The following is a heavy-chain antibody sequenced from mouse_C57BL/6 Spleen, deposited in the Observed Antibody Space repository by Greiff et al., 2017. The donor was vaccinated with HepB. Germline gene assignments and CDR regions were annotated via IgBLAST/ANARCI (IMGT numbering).Heavy chain of an antibody. D-gene: IGHD1-1*01. V-gene: IGHV1-69*01. Sequence: QQSCKASGYTFTSYWMHWVKQRPGQGLEWIGEIDPSDSYTNYNQKFKGKSTLTVDKSSSTAYMQLSSLTSEDSAVYYCARSYYGSHYYAMDYWGQGTSVTVSS. CDR1: GYTFTSYW. J-gene: IGHJ4*01. CDR3: ARSYYGSHYYAMDY. CDR2: IDPSDSYT.